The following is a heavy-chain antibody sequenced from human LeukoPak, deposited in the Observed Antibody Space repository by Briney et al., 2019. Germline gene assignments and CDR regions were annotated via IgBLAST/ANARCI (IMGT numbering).Heavy chain of an antibody. CDR3: TTGSSSWYYYYYYMDV. D-gene: IGHD6-13*01. CDR1: GFTFSDHY. Sequence: SGGSLRLSCAASGFTFSDHYMDWVRQAPGKGLEWVGRTRNKANSYTTEYAASVKGRFTISRDDSKKSLYLQMNSLKTEDTAVYYCTTGSSSWYYYYYYMDVWGKGTTVTVSS. CDR2: TRNKANSYTT. V-gene: IGHV3-72*01. J-gene: IGHJ6*03.